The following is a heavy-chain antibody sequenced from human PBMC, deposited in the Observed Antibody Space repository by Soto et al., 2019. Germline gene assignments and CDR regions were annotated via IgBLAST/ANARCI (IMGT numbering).Heavy chain of an antibody. CDR3: ARAVLGIVVVTLNWFDP. V-gene: IGHV4-30-4*01. CDR1: GGSISSGDYY. J-gene: IGHJ5*02. Sequence: PSETLSLTCTVSGGSISSGDYYWSWIRQPPGKGLEWIGSISYSGSTYYNPSLKSRITISVDTSKNQFSLKLSSVTAAGTAVYYCARAVLGIVVVTLNWFDPWGQGTLVTVSS. D-gene: IGHD3-22*01. CDR2: ISYSGST.